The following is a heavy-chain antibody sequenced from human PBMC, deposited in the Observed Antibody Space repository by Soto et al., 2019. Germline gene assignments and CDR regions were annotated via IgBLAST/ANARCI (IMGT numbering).Heavy chain of an antibody. Sequence: PGESLKISCEGSGYTFTNYWIGWVRQMPGKGLEWMGIIYPGDSDTRYSPSFQGQVTFSADKSTTSAYLQWGSLKASDTAIYFCARRARGNWAFDYWGQGTLVTVSS. D-gene: IGHD3-16*01. J-gene: IGHJ4*02. CDR3: ARRARGNWAFDY. CDR1: GYTFTNYW. CDR2: IYPGDSDT. V-gene: IGHV5-51*01.